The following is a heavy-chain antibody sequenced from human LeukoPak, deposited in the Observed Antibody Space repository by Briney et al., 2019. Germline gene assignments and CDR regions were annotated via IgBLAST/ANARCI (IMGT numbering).Heavy chain of an antibody. D-gene: IGHD3-10*01. CDR2: MNPNSGNA. CDR3: ASKNYYGSGSYGNYYYYYMDV. J-gene: IGHJ6*03. CDR1: GYTFTNYD. V-gene: IGHV1-8*03. Sequence: ASVTVSCKASGYTFTNYDFNWVRQATGQGLEWMGWMNPNSGNAGYAQKFQGRVSFTRNTSITTAYMELSSLRSEDTAVYYCASKNYYGSGSYGNYYYYYMDVWGKGTTVTISS.